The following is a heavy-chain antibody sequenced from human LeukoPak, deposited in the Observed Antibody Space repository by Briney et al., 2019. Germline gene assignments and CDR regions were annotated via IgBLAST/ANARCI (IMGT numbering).Heavy chain of an antibody. CDR1: GGTFSSYA. V-gene: IGHV1-2*02. CDR2: INPNSGGT. CDR3: ALGSGYSSGWGPYNWFDP. Sequence: ASVKVSCKASGGTFSSYAISWVRQAPGQGLEWMGWINPNSGGTNYAQKFQGRVTMTRDTSISTAYMELSRLRSDDTAVYYCALGSGYSSGWGPYNWFDPWGQGTLVTVSS. D-gene: IGHD6-19*01. J-gene: IGHJ5*02.